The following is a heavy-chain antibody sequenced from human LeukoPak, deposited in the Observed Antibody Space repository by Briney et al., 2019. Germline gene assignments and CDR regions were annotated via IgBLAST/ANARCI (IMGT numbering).Heavy chain of an antibody. V-gene: IGHV3-30*18. D-gene: IGHD2-15*01. CDR3: AKSDDHCSGGTCQIDC. CDR1: GFTFGSFG. Sequence: GTSLRLSCEASGFTFGSFGMHWVRQAPGKGLEWVAIISYDGSNKYYAGSVKGRFTISRDNSQNTLSMEMNTLRAEDTAVYYCAKSDDHCSGGTCQIDCWGQGTLVTVSS. CDR2: ISYDGSNK. J-gene: IGHJ4*02.